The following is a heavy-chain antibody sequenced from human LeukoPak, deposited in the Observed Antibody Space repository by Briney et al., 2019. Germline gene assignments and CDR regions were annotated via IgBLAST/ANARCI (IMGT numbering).Heavy chain of an antibody. CDR3: ALRERGIVVPTVRDY. CDR1: GGSFSGYY. J-gene: IGHJ4*02. Sequence: SETLSLTCAVYGGSFSGYYWSWIRQPPGKGLEWIGEINHSGSTNYNPSLKSRVTISVDTSKNQFSLKLSSVTAADTAVYYCALRERGIVVPTVRDYWGQGTLVPVSS. CDR2: INHSGST. D-gene: IGHD3-22*01. V-gene: IGHV4-34*01.